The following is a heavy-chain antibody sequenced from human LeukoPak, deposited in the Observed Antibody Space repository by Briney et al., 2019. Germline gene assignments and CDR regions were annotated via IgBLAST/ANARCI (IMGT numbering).Heavy chain of an antibody. Sequence: GGSLRLSCSASGFTFTTYCMNWVRQAPGKGLEWVSSITTGISYTYYAASVKGRFTISRDNAKHSLYLEMDGLRGEDTAVYYCARGRYFDLWGRGTLVTVSS. CDR3: ARGRYFDL. J-gene: IGHJ2*01. CDR2: ITTGISYT. V-gene: IGHV3-21*01. CDR1: GFTFTTYC.